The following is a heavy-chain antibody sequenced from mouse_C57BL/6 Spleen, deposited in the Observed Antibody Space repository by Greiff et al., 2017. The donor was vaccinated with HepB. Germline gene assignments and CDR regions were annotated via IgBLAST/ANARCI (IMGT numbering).Heavy chain of an antibody. CDR1: GYTFTSYW. CDR3: ARGDWDGGYAMDY. J-gene: IGHJ4*01. Sequence: QVQLKQPGAELVKPGASVKMSCKASGYTFTSYWITWVKQRPGQGLEWIGDIYPGSGSTNYNEKFKSKATLTVDTSSSTAYMQLSSLTSEDSAVYYCARGDWDGGYAMDYWGQGTSVTVSS. V-gene: IGHV1-55*01. D-gene: IGHD4-1*01. CDR2: IYPGSGST.